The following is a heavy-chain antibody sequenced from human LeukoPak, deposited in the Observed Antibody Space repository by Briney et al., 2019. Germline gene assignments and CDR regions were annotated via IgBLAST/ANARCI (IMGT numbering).Heavy chain of an antibody. D-gene: IGHD2-2*01. CDR1: GWPFNDYH. J-gene: IGHJ5*02. CDR2: IYARGDP. Sequence: PETPSLTCALYGWPFNDYHENWIRQPPGKGLEWIGEIYARGDPSYNPSLKRRVTIPLDTPKHQFPLTLTSLHAADTALYYSARGQVPAARGYNWFDPWGEGTLVTVSS. CDR3: ARGQVPAARGYNWFDP. V-gene: IGHV4-34*01.